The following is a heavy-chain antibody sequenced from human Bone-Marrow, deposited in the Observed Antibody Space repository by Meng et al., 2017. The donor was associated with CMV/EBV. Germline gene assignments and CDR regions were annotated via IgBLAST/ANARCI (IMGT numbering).Heavy chain of an antibody. J-gene: IGHJ3*02. CDR1: GFTFRSYE. CDR3: ARDPVGGAWIHGAFDI. V-gene: IGHV3-48*03. Sequence: GGSLRLSCAASGFTFRSYEMNWVRQAPGKGLEWVSYSSSSGSTIYYADSVKGRFTISRDNAKNSLYLQMSSLRVEDTAVYYCARDPVGGAWIHGAFDIWGQGTVVTVSS. CDR2: SSSSGSTI. D-gene: IGHD3-16*01.